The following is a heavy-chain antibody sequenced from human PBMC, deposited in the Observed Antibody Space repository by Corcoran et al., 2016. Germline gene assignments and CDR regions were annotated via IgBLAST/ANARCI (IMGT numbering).Heavy chain of an antibody. J-gene: IGHJ6*02. Sequence: QVQLQQWGAGLLKPSATLSLTCAVYGGSFSGYYWSWIRPPPGKGLEWIGEINHSGSTNYNPSLKRRGTISVDTSKNQFSLKLSSVTAADTPVYDCARSEGITIFGVVPYGMEVWGQGTTVTVSS. CDR3: ARSEGITIFGVVPYGMEV. CDR2: INHSGST. V-gene: IGHV4-34*01. D-gene: IGHD3-3*01. CDR1: GGSFSGYY.